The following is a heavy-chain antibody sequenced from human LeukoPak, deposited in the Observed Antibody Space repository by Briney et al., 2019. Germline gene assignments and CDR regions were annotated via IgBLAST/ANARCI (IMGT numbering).Heavy chain of an antibody. CDR2: ISGSGGSS. CDR3: ATRGGRANWGSVHDY. V-gene: IGHV3-23*01. D-gene: IGHD7-27*01. J-gene: IGHJ4*02. Sequence: GGSRRLSCAASGFTFSSYAMSWVRQAAGRGLEGVSAISGSGGSSYYADSVKGRFTISRDNSKNTLYPQMNSLRAEDTAVYYCATRGGRANWGSVHDYWGQGTLVTVSS. CDR1: GFTFSSYA.